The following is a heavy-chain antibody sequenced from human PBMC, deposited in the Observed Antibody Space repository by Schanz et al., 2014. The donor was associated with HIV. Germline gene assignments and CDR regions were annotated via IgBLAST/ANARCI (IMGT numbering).Heavy chain of an antibody. Sequence: QVQLVQSGAEVKKPGASVKVSCKASGYTFTSYYLHWVRQAPGQGLEWMGTINPSGGGTRYAQKFQGRVTMTTDTSTSTAYIELRSLRSDDTAVYYCARGEVPSLGIDVWGQGTTVTVSS. J-gene: IGHJ6*02. CDR1: GYTFTSYY. V-gene: IGHV1-46*01. D-gene: IGHD1-26*01. CDR2: INPSGGGT. CDR3: ARGEVPSLGIDV.